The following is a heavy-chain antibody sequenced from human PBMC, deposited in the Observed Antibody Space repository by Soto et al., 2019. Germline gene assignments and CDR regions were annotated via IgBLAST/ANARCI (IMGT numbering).Heavy chain of an antibody. CDR2: INSDGSST. CDR1: GFTFSSYW. J-gene: IGHJ4*02. Sequence: GGSLTLSCEASGFTFSSYWMHWVRQAPGKGLVWVSRINSDGSSTSYADSVKGRFTISRDNAKNTLYLQMNSLRAEDTAVYYCASAIFGVAPRDWGQGTLVTVSS. CDR3: ASAIFGVAPRD. V-gene: IGHV3-74*01. D-gene: IGHD3-3*01.